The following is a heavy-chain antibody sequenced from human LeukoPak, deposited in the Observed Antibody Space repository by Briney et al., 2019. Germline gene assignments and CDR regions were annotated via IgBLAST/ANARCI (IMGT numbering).Heavy chain of an antibody. J-gene: IGHJ4*02. V-gene: IGHV3-21*01. CDR1: GFIFSSYS. CDR2: ISSSSSYI. Sequence: GGSLRLSCAASGFIFSSYSMNWVRQAPGKGLEWVSSISSSSSYIYYADSVKGRFTISRDNAKNSLYLQMNSLRAEDTAVYYCAREDIVATIIDYWGQGTLVTVSS. CDR3: AREDIVATIIDY. D-gene: IGHD5-12*01.